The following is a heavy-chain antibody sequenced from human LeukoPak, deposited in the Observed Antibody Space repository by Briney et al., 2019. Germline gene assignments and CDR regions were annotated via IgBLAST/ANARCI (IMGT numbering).Heavy chain of an antibody. CDR3: AKGQELDDGVFDS. Sequence: GGSLRLSCAASGFTFSSLAMTWVRQAPGKGLEWVSTIRSNGDTAYNADSVKGRFTISRDNSKNTLYLELNSLRVEDTATFYCAKGQELDDGVFDSWGQGTMVTVSS. CDR2: IRSNGDTA. V-gene: IGHV3-23*01. CDR1: GFTFSSLA. J-gene: IGHJ4*02. D-gene: IGHD1-1*01.